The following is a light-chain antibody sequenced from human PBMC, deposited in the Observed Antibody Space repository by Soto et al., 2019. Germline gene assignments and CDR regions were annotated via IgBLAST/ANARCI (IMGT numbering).Light chain of an antibody. Sequence: LVLTQSSSASASLGSSVKLTCTLSSGHSSYIIAWHQQQPGKAPRYLMKLEGSGSYNKGSGVPDRFSGSSSGADRYLTISNLQSEDEADYYCETWDSNTPWVFGGGTKVTVL. CDR1: SGHSSYI. V-gene: IGLV4-60*03. CDR3: ETWDSNTPWV. CDR2: LEGSGSY. J-gene: IGLJ3*02.